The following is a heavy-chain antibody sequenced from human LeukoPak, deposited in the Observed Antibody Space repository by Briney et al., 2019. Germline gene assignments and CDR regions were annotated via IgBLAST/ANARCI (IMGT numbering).Heavy chain of an antibody. CDR1: GFTFSSYS. D-gene: IGHD3-22*01. Sequence: PGGSLRLSCAASGFTFSSYSMNWVRQAPGKGLEWVSSISSSSSYIYYADSVKGRFTISRDNAKNSLYLQMNSLRAEDTAVYYCASTFSGSSFTPDTTFDYWGQGTLVTVSS. V-gene: IGHV3-21*01. CDR2: ISSSSSYI. J-gene: IGHJ4*02. CDR3: ASTFSGSSFTPDTTFDY.